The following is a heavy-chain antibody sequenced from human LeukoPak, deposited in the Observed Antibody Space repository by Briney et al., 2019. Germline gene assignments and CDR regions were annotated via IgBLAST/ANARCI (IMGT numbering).Heavy chain of an antibody. D-gene: IGHD6-13*01. V-gene: IGHV4-39*01. CDR2: LYYSRVT. Sequence: SYTLSLTCTVSGGSISRNSLHWPWLRPPPEKGLECFGSLYYSRVTFYTPSLKSRLPISVHTSKNQFSLKVISVTAADTAVYYCAREEASAGDYWGQGTLVTVSS. CDR1: GGSISRNSLH. CDR3: AREEASAGDY. J-gene: IGHJ4*02.